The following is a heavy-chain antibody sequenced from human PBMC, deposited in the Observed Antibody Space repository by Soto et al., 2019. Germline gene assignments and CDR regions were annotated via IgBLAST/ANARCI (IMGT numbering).Heavy chain of an antibody. CDR1: GGSISSSDYY. Sequence: QVQLQESGPGLVRPSQTLSLTCTVSGGSISSSDYYWTWIRQPPGKGLEWIGYIDYSGSTYYNPTVKSRVTISVDTSKIQFSRTLTSMTAADTAVYYCARELTGYRYGPGEVYWGQGTLVTVSS. D-gene: IGHD5-18*01. J-gene: IGHJ4*02. V-gene: IGHV4-30-4*01. CDR2: IDYSGST. CDR3: ARELTGYRYGPGEVY.